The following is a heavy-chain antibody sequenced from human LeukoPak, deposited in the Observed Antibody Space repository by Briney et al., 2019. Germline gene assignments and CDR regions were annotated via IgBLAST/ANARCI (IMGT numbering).Heavy chain of an antibody. D-gene: IGHD5-18*01. CDR2: ISPYNGNT. V-gene: IGHV1-18*01. J-gene: IGHJ4*02. Sequence: ASVKVSCETSGYTFTTFGINWVRQAPVQGLEWMGWISPYNGNTNYAQKLQGRVTMTTDTSTNTAYMELRSLRSDDTAVYYCARDKGRAYSYGYVDYWGEGTLVTVS. CDR1: GYTFTTFG. CDR3: ARDKGRAYSYGYVDY.